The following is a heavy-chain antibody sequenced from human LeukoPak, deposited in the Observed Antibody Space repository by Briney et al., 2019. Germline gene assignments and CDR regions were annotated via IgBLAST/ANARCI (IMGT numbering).Heavy chain of an antibody. D-gene: IGHD1/OR15-1a*01. Sequence: PGGSLRLSCAASGFTFSKYAMTWVRQAPGKGLEWVSAISSSTLKIYCADSVKGRFTISRDNSRNTLYLQMNSLRVEDTAIYYCATATTSGTVYWGQGTLVTVSS. CDR3: ATATTSGTVY. CDR2: ISSSTLKI. J-gene: IGHJ4*02. CDR1: GFTFSKYA. V-gene: IGHV3-23*01.